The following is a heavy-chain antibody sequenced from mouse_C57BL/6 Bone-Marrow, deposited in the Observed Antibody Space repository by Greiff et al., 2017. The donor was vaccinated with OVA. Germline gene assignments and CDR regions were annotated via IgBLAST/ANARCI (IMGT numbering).Heavy chain of an antibody. CDR3: NTYSNFYYAMDY. CDR2: IDPENGDT. CDR1: GFNIKDDY. V-gene: IGHV14-4*01. Sequence: VQLQQSGAELVRPGASVKLSCTASGFNIKDDYMHWVKQRPEQGLEWIGWIDPENGDTEYASKFQAKATITADTSSNTAYLQLSSLTSEDTAVYYCNTYSNFYYAMDYWGQGTSVTVSS. D-gene: IGHD2-5*01. J-gene: IGHJ4*01.